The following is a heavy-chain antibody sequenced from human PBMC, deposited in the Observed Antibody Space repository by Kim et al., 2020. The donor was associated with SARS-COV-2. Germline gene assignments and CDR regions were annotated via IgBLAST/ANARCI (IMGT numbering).Heavy chain of an antibody. V-gene: IGHV4-61*08. CDR3: ARDGYSSSWSHWFDP. D-gene: IGHD6-19*01. CDR2: IYKGVTT. Sequence: SETLSLTCIVSGASVSSGGDYWSWIRQPPGKGLEWIGYIYKGVTTDYNPSLSSRVKISVDRSQNQFSLELTSVTAADTAVYYCARDGYSSSWSHWFDPWGQGIRVTVSS. CDR1: GASVSSGGDY. J-gene: IGHJ5*02.